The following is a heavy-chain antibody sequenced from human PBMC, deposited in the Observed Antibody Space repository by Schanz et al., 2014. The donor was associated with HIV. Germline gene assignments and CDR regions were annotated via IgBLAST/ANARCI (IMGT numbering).Heavy chain of an antibody. V-gene: IGHV4-34*01. Sequence: QVQLQQWGAGLLKPSETLSLTCAVYGGSFRGYYWTWIRQFPGMGLEWIGKVRHTGGTNYNPSLKSRVPMSVDPSKTQFSLKLPSVTAADTAVYFCARGDFGGNSVDYWGHGNLVTVSS. D-gene: IGHD2-21*02. J-gene: IGHJ4*01. CDR1: GGSFRGYY. CDR2: VRHTGGT. CDR3: ARGDFGGNSVDY.